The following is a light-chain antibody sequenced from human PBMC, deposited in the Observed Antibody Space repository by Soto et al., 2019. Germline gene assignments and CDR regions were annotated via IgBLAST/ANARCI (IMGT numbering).Light chain of an antibody. J-gene: IGKJ1*01. CDR1: QSVSSK. V-gene: IGKV3-15*01. CDR3: QQYQNLWT. Sequence: EIVMTQSPATLSVSPGERATLSCRASQSVSSKLAWYQQKPGQAPRLLINGASTRATGIPARFSGSGSGTEFTLTINSLQSEDFAVYYCQQYQNLWTFGQGTKVDI. CDR2: GAS.